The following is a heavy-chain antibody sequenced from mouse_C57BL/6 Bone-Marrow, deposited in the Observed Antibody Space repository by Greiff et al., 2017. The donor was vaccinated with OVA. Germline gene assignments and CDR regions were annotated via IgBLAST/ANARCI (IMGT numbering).Heavy chain of an antibody. V-gene: IGHV1-22*01. D-gene: IGHD2-4*01. CDR1: GYTFTDYN. J-gene: IGHJ3*01. CDR2: INPNNGGT. Sequence: EVQLQQSGPELVKLGASVKMSCKASGYTFTDYNMHWVKQSHGKSLEWIGYINPNNGGTSYNQKFKGKATLTVNKSSSTAYMELRSLTSEDSAVYYCARRDGYDYTWFAYWGQGTLVTVSA. CDR3: ARRDGYDYTWFAY.